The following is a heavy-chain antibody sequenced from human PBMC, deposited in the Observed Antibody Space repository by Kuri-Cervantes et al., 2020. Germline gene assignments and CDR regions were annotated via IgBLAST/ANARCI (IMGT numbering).Heavy chain of an antibody. CDR1: GYTLTSYG. V-gene: IGHV1-18*01. Sequence: ASVKVSCKASGYTLTSYGISWVRQAPGQGLEWMGWISAYNGDTNYAQKLQGRVTMTTDTSTSTAYMELRSLRSDDTAVYYCARDRSIAVQGDFDYWGQGTLVTVSS. CDR2: ISAYNGDT. D-gene: IGHD6-19*01. CDR3: ARDRSIAVQGDFDY. J-gene: IGHJ4*02.